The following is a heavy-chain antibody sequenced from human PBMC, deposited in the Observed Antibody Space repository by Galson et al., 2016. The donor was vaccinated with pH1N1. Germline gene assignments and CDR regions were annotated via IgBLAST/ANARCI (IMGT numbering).Heavy chain of an antibody. J-gene: IGHJ3*01. CDR2: IMPIFGTT. D-gene: IGHD1-14*01. CDR1: GGPLSSYA. V-gene: IGHV1-69*13. CDR3: VRSTGYNKVNGPFDV. Sequence: SVKVSCKASGGPLSSYATGWVRQAPGQGPEWMGGIMPIFGTTKYEQKFQGRVTITADEMSGSADMELSGLTSMDTAVYYCVRSTGYNKVNGPFDVWGQGTLVIVSS.